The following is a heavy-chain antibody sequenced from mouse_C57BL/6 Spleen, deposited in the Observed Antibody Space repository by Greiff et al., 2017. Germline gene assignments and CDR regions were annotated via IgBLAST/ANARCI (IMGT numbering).Heavy chain of an antibody. D-gene: IGHD1-1*02. CDR3: ARRWTTGNYYAMDY. V-gene: IGHV1-63*01. CDR1: GYTFTNYW. CDR2: IYPGGGYT. Sequence: VQLQPSGAELVRPGTSVKMSCKASGYTFTNYWIGWAKQRPGHGLEWIGDIYPGGGYTNYNEKFKGKATLTADKSSSTSYMQFSSLTSEDSAIYYCARRWTTGNYYAMDYWGQGTSVTVSA. J-gene: IGHJ4*01.